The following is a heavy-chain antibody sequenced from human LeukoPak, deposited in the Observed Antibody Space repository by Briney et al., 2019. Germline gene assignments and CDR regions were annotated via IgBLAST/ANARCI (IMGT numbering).Heavy chain of an antibody. CDR2: ISGHQGNT. D-gene: IGHD5-12*01. J-gene: IGHJ4*02. CDR1: GYTFSTYG. CDR3: ARSDLATITAGPFEY. Sequence: GASVKVSCKASGYTFSTYGMSWVRQARGQGLEWMGWISGHQGNTKYAQNFQGRVTMTIDTSTSTAYMDLRSLRSDDTAIYFCARSDLATITAGPFEYWGQGTLVAVSS. V-gene: IGHV1-18*01.